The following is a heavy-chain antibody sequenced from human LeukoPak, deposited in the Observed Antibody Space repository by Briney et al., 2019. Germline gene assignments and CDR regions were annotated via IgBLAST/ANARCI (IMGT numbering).Heavy chain of an antibody. Sequence: SETLSLTCAVYGGSFSGYYWSWIRQPPGKGLEWIGEINHSGSTNYNPSLKSRVTKSVDTSKNQFSLKLSSVTAADTAVYYCARGWLQPLDYWGQGTLVTVSS. CDR1: GGSFSGYY. D-gene: IGHD5-24*01. CDR3: ARGWLQPLDY. V-gene: IGHV4-34*01. J-gene: IGHJ4*02. CDR2: INHSGST.